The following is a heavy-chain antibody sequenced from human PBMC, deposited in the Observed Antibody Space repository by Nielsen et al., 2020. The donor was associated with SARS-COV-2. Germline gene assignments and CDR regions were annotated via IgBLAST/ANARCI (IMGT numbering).Heavy chain of an antibody. CDR2: ISYDGSNK. CDR3: ARDRGMVRGVIRYGMDV. Sequence: GESLKISCAASGFTFSSYGMHWVRQAPGKGLEWVAVISYDGSNKYYADSVKGRFTISRDNSKNTLYLQMNSLRAEDTAVYYCARDRGMVRGVIRYGMDVWGQGTTVTVSS. V-gene: IGHV3-30*19. D-gene: IGHD3-10*01. CDR1: GFTFSSYG. J-gene: IGHJ6*02.